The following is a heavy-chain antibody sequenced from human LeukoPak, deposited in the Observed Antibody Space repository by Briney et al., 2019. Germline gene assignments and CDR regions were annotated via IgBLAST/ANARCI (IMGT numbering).Heavy chain of an antibody. V-gene: IGHV3-53*01. CDR1: GFTVGSTY. J-gene: IGHJ4*02. CDR2: IYSGGST. CDR3: ARATLDN. Sequence: GGSLRLSCAASGFTVGSTYISWVRQAPGKGLEWVSVIYSGGSTKYADSVKARFTISRDNSKNTMYLQMNNLRAEDTAVYYCARATLDNWGQGTLVTVSS.